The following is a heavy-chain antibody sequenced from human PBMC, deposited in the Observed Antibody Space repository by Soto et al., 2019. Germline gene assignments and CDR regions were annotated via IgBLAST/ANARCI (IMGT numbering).Heavy chain of an antibody. Sequence: SETLSLTCTVSGGSISSYYWSWIRQPPGRGLECIGYIYYSGNTNYNPPLKSRVTISIDTSKNQLSLNLSSVTVADTAVYYCGKGRTGSYHWFDPWGQGTLVTVS. V-gene: IGHV4-59*01. D-gene: IGHD1-26*01. CDR3: GKGRTGSYHWFDP. CDR2: IYYSGNT. CDR1: GGSISSYY. J-gene: IGHJ5*02.